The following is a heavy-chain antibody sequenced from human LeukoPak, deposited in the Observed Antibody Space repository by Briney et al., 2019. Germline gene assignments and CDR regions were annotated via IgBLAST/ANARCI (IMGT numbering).Heavy chain of an antibody. CDR2: ISYDGSNK. Sequence: GRSLRLSCAASGFTFSSYGMRWVRQAPGKGLEWVAVISYDGSNKYYADSVKGRFTISRGNSKNTLYLQMNSLRAEDTAVYYCAKDQVDLGYYYYYGMDVWGKGTTVTVSS. J-gene: IGHJ6*04. CDR1: GFTFSSYG. CDR3: AKDQVDLGYYYYYGMDV. V-gene: IGHV3-30*18. D-gene: IGHD3-9*01.